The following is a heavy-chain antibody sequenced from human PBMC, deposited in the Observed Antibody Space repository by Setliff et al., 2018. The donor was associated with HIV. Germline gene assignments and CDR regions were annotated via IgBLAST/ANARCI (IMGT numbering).Heavy chain of an antibody. D-gene: IGHD4-17*01. Sequence: SETLSLTCAVYGGSFSGYYWSWIRQPPGKGLEWIGEINHSGSTKYNPSLKSRVTISVDTSKNQFSLKLSSVTAADTAVYYCARVGYGDYAENWVDPWGQEPWSPSPQ. CDR3: ARVGYGDYAENWVDP. CDR1: GGSFSGYY. V-gene: IGHV4-34*01. J-gene: IGHJ5*02. CDR2: INHSGST.